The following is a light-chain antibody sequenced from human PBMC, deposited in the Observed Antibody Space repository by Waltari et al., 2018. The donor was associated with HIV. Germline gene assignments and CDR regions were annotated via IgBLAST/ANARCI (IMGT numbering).Light chain of an antibody. V-gene: IGKV3-11*01. Sequence: EIVLTQSPATLSLSPGERATLSCRASQSVSSYLAWYQQKPGQAPRLLSYAASKRATGIPARFSGSGSGTDFTLTISSLEPEDFAVYYCQQRTNWPPSITFGQGTRLEIK. CDR2: AAS. CDR3: QQRTNWPPSIT. J-gene: IGKJ5*01. CDR1: QSVSSY.